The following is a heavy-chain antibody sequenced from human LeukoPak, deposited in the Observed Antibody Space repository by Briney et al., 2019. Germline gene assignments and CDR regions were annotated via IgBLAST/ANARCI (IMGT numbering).Heavy chain of an antibody. D-gene: IGHD6-13*01. CDR2: ISSSGSTI. V-gene: IGHV3-48*03. CDR1: GFTFSSYE. J-gene: IGHJ4*02. Sequence: GGSLRLSCAASGFTFSSYEMNWVRQAPGKGLEWVSYISSSGSTIYYADSVKGRFTISRDNAKNSLYLQMNSLRAEDTAVYYCARDLENSWYGDYWGQGTLVTVSS. CDR3: ARDLENSWYGDY.